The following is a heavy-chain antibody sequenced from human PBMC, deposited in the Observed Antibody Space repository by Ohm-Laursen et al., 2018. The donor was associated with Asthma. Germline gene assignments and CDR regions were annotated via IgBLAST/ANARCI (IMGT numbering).Heavy chain of an antibody. CDR3: AVSIYAYGEGAY. Sequence: GSLRLSCAATGFTFSSYWMSWVRQAPGKGLEWVANIKQDGSEKYYVDSVKGRFTISRDNAKNSLYLQMNSLRAEDTAFYYCAVSIYAYGEGAYWGQGTLVTVSS. D-gene: IGHD3-10*01. CDR1: GFTFSSYW. V-gene: IGHV3-7*03. J-gene: IGHJ4*02. CDR2: IKQDGSEK.